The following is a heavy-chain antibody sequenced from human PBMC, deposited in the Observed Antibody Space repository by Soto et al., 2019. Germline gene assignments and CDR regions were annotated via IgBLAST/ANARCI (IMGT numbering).Heavy chain of an antibody. Sequence: QVQLVQSGAEVKKPGASVKVSCKASGYTFTSYGISWVRQAPGQGLEWMGWISAYNGNTNYAQKLQGRVTMTIDTSTSTAYMELRSLRSDDTAVYYCARDRTVVAALWEYYYYGMDVWGQGTTVTVSS. V-gene: IGHV1-18*01. D-gene: IGHD2-15*01. J-gene: IGHJ6*02. CDR2: ISAYNGNT. CDR1: GYTFTSYG. CDR3: ARDRTVVAALWEYYYYGMDV.